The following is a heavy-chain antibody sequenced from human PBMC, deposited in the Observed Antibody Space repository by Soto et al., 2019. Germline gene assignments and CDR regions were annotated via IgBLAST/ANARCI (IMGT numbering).Heavy chain of an antibody. CDR1: GLSFSRYA. CDR2: ISYDGSNK. J-gene: IGHJ4*02. D-gene: IGHD6-19*01. CDR3: AISGYNSGSLEY. Sequence: GFLRLSCGPSGLSFSRYAMHWVRQAPGKGLEWVALISYDGSNKYYADSVKGRFTISRDNSKNTLYLQMNSLRAEDTAVYYCAISGYNSGSLEYWGQGTLVTVSS. V-gene: IGHV3-30-3*01.